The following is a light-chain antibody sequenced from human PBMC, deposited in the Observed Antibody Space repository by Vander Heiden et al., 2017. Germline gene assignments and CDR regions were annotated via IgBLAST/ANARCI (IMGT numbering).Light chain of an antibody. CDR1: QSISNY. Sequence: DIQMTHSPSSLSASVGDRVTVTCRASQSISNYLNWYQQKPGKAPKLLIYAVFSLQSGVPSRFSGSGSGTDFTLTISSLQPEDFATYYCQQSYSFPRTFGQGTKVEIK. V-gene: IGKV1-39*01. J-gene: IGKJ1*01. CDR3: QQSYSFPRT. CDR2: AVF.